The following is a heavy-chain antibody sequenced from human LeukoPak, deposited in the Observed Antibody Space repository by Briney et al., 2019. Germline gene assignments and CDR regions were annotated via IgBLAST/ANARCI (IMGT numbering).Heavy chain of an antibody. D-gene: IGHD3-10*01. CDR1: GFTFSSYE. Sequence: PGGSLRLSCAASGFTFSSYEVNWVRQAPGKGLEWVSYISSSGSTIYYADSVKGRFTISRDNAKNSLYLQMNSLRAEDTAVYYCARQGYYGPDYWGQGTLVTVSS. V-gene: IGHV3-48*03. CDR2: ISSSGSTI. CDR3: ARQGYYGPDY. J-gene: IGHJ4*02.